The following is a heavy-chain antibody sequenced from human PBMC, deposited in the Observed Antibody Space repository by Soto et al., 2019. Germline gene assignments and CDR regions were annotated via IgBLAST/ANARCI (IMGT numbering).Heavy chain of an antibody. CDR3: ARDSLTIFGVVMADNWFDP. D-gene: IGHD3-3*01. Sequence: QVQLVQSGAEVKKPGASVKVSCKASGYTFTSYGISWVRQAPGQGLEWMGWISAYNGNTNYAQKLQGRVTMTTDTSTSTAYMELRSLRSDDTAVYYCARDSLTIFGVVMADNWFDPWGQGTLVTVSS. CDR1: GYTFTSYG. V-gene: IGHV1-18*01. J-gene: IGHJ5*02. CDR2: ISAYNGNT.